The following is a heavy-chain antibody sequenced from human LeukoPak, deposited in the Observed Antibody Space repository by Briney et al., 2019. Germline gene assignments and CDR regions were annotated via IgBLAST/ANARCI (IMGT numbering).Heavy chain of an antibody. D-gene: IGHD4-17*01. Sequence: GGSLRLSCAASGFTVSSNYMSWVRQAPGKGLEWVSVIYSGGSTYYADSVKGRFTISRDNSENTLYLQMNSLRAEDTAVYYCASPSEDYGDYSDAFDIWGQGTMVTVSS. J-gene: IGHJ3*02. CDR1: GFTVSSNY. CDR3: ASPSEDYGDYSDAFDI. CDR2: IYSGGST. V-gene: IGHV3-53*01.